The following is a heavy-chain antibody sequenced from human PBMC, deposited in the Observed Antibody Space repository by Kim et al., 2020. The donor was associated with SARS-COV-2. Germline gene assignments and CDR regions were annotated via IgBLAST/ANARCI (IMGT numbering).Heavy chain of an antibody. CDR3: ASAKVASRFDY. Sequence: SETLSLTCTVSGGSISSYYWSWIRQPPGKGLERIGYIYYSGSTNYNPSLKSRVTISVDTSKNQFSLKLSSVTAADTAVYYCASAKVASRFDYWGQGTLVTVSS. CDR1: GGSISSYY. D-gene: IGHD5-12*01. CDR2: IYYSGST. J-gene: IGHJ4*02. V-gene: IGHV4-59*01.